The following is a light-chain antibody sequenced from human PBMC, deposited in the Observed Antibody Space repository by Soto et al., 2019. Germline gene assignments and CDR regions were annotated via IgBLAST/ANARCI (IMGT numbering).Light chain of an antibody. V-gene: IGLV1-47*01. CDR2: RNN. Sequence: LTQPPSASGTPGQRVTISCSGSSSNIGSNYVYWYQQLPGTAPKLLIYRNNQRPSGVPDRFSGSKSGTSASLAISGLRSEDEADYYCAAWDDSLSGQVFGGGTQLTVL. CDR3: AAWDDSLSGQV. J-gene: IGLJ3*02. CDR1: SSNIGSNY.